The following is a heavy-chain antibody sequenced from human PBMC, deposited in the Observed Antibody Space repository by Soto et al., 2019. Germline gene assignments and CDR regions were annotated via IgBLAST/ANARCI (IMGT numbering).Heavy chain of an antibody. J-gene: IGHJ5*02. CDR1: GYTFTSYD. V-gene: IGHV1-8*01. Sequence: XPGKVSFKASGYTFTSYDINWVRQAAGQGLEWMGWMNPSSANTGYAQKFQGRVTMTRDTSMSTAYMELTNLRSEDTAMYYCARVEATPSPNWFDPWGQGTLVTVSS. CDR3: ARVEATPSPNWFDP. CDR2: MNPSSANT.